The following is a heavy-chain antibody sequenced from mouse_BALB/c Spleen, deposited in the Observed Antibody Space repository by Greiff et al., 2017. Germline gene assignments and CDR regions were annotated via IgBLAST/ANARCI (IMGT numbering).Heavy chain of an antibody. CDR3: ARAIYYDYEGFFAY. V-gene: IGHV1S29*02. CDR1: GYTFTDYN. CDR2: IYPYNGGT. D-gene: IGHD2-4*01. Sequence: EVMLVESGPELVKPGASVKISCKASGYTFTDYNMHWVKQSHGKSLEWIGYIYPYNGGTGYNQKFKSKATLTVDNSSSTAYMELRSLTSEDSAVYYCARAIYYDYEGFFAYWGQGTLVTVSA. J-gene: IGHJ3*01.